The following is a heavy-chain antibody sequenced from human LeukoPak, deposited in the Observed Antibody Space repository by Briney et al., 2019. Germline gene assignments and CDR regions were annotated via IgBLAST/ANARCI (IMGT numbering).Heavy chain of an antibody. J-gene: IGHJ6*02. D-gene: IGHD6-25*01. Sequence: ASVKVSCKASGYTFTSYGISWVRQAPGQGLEWMGWISTYNGNTNYAHKLQGRVTMTTDTSTSTAYMELKSLRSDDTAVYYCARAYEAGGGYRFYMYGMDVWGQGTTV. CDR2: ISTYNGNT. V-gene: IGHV1-18*01. CDR1: GYTFTSYG. CDR3: ARAYEAGGGYRFYMYGMDV.